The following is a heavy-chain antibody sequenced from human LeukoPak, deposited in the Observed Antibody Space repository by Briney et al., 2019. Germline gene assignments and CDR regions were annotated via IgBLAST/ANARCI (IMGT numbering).Heavy chain of an antibody. D-gene: IGHD3-10*01. V-gene: IGHV4-39*01. CDR3: ARSVGGYYGSGTGYYFDY. CDR1: GGSISSSSYY. Sequence: SETLSLTCTVSGGSISSSSYYWGWIRQPPGKGLEWIGSIYYSGSTYYNPSLKSRVTISVDTSKNQFPLKLSSVTAADTAVYYCARSVGGYYGSGTGYYFDYWGQGTLVTVSS. CDR2: IYYSGST. J-gene: IGHJ4*02.